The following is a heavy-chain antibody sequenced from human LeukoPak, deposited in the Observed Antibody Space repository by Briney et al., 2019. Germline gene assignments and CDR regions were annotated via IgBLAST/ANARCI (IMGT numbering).Heavy chain of an antibody. J-gene: IGHJ4*02. D-gene: IGHD3-22*01. Sequence: ASVKVSCKASGYTFTGYYMHWVRQAPGQGLEWMGWIDPNSGGTNYAQKFQGRVTMTRDASISTAYMELSRLRSDDTAVYYCAMGSGYYYGFDYWGQGTLVTVSS. CDR1: GYTFTGYY. CDR2: IDPNSGGT. CDR3: AMGSGYYYGFDY. V-gene: IGHV1-2*02.